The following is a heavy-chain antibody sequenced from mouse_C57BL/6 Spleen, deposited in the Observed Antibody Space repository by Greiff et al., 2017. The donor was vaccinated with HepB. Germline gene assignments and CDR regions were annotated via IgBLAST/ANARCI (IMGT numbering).Heavy chain of an antibody. CDR1: GYTFTSYW. CDR3: AREGGYYYGSSGYFDY. D-gene: IGHD1-1*01. CDR2: INPSNGGT. J-gene: IGHJ2*01. V-gene: IGHV1-53*01. Sequence: VQLQQPGTELVKPGASVKLSCKASGYTFTSYWMHWVKQRPGQGLEWIGNINPSNGGTNYNEKFKSKATLTVDKSSSTAYMQLSSLTSEDSAVYYCAREGGYYYGSSGYFDYWGKGTTLTVSS.